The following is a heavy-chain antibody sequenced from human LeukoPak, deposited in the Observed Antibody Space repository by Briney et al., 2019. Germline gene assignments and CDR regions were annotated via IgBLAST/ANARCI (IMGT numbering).Heavy chain of an antibody. J-gene: IGHJ4*02. V-gene: IGHV4-39*01. CDR2: IYYSGNT. CDR3: ARTVGTHRFDS. CDR1: GGSVSSSSYY. Sequence: TETLSLTCTVSGGSVSSSSYYWGWIRQPPGEGLEWIGTIYYSGNTYSNPSLQSRAFISMDTSKSQFSLNLGSVTAPDTAVYYCARTVGTHRFDSWGQGTLVTVSS. D-gene: IGHD4-23*01.